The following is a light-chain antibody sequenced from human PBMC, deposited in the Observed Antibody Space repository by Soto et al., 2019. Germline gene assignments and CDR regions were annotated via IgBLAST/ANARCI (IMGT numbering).Light chain of an antibody. Sequence: DIVMTQSPDSLAVSLGERATINCKSSQSVLYSSNNKNYLAWYQQKPGQPPKLLIYWASTRESGVPDRFSGSGSGTDXXLTIXSLQAEDVAVYYCQQYYSTPLTFGGGTKVEIK. V-gene: IGKV4-1*01. CDR1: QSVLYSSNNKNY. J-gene: IGKJ4*01. CDR3: QQYYSTPLT. CDR2: WAS.